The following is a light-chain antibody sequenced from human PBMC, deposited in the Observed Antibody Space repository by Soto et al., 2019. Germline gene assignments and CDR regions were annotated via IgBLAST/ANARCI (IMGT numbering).Light chain of an antibody. Sequence: QSVLTQPRSVSGSPGKSVTISCTGSNSDVGAYKFVSWLQHNPGEAPKVMIYDVTQRPSGVPDRFSGTKSGNTASLTISVLQAEDEADYYCCSYAGSYTWVFGSGTKVTVL. V-gene: IGLV2-11*01. CDR3: CSYAGSYTWV. J-gene: IGLJ1*01. CDR2: DVT. CDR1: NSDVGAYKF.